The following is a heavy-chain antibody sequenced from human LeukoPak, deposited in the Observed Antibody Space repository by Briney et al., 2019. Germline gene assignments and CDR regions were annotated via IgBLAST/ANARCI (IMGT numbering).Heavy chain of an antibody. Sequence: SSVKVSCKASGYTFINYGISWVRQAPGQGLEWMAWISVYKGDTNYAQKSQGRVTMTTDKSTSTAYMERRSRRSDDPAVYSCARDRSYSAVWGEGTTVTVSS. CDR2: ISVYKGDT. J-gene: IGHJ6*01. D-gene: IGHD2-21*01. CDR1: GYTFINYG. CDR3: ARDRSYSAV. V-gene: IGHV1-18*01.